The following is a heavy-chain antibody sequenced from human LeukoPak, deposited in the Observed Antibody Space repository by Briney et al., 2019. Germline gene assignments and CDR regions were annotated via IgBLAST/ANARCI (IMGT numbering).Heavy chain of an antibody. CDR3: AGHMSGRFDP. Sequence: PSETLSLTCTVSGGSLSSYYWSWIRQPPGKGLEWIGYIYYSGSTNYNPSLKSRVTISVDTSKNQFSLKLSSVTAADTAVYYCAGHMSGRFDPWGQGTLVTVSS. D-gene: IGHD3-16*01. CDR1: GGSLSSYY. V-gene: IGHV4-59*08. CDR2: IYYSGST. J-gene: IGHJ5*02.